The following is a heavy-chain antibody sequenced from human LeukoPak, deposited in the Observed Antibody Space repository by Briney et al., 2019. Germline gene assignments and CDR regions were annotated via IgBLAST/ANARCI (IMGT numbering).Heavy chain of an antibody. D-gene: IGHD2-2*01. J-gene: IGHJ4*02. CDR2: TYYKSKWFN. V-gene: IGHV6-1*01. CDR3: ARGDQNFDY. CDR1: GDSISSNSIA. Sequence: SQTLSLTCAISGDSISSNSIAWNWIRQSPSRGLKWLGRTYYKSKWFNNYAVSVKSRITINPDTSKNQFSLQLNSVPPEDTAVYYCARGDQNFDYWGQGTLVTVSS.